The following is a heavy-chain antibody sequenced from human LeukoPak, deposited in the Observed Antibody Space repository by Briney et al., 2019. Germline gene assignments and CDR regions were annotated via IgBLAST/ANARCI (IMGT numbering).Heavy chain of an antibody. J-gene: IGHJ5*02. Sequence: GRSLRLSCAASGFTFDDYAMHWVRQAPGKGLEWVSGISWNSGSIGYADSVKGRFTISRDNAKNSLYLQMNSLRADDTAVYYCARGSGSYYNAEFDPWGQGTLVTVSS. CDR3: ARGSGSYYNAEFDP. CDR1: GFTFDDYA. D-gene: IGHD3-10*01. CDR2: ISWNSGSI. V-gene: IGHV3-9*01.